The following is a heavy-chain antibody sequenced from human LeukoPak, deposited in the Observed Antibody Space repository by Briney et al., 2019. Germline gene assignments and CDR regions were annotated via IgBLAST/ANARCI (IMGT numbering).Heavy chain of an antibody. Sequence: ASVKVSCKASGYTFTSYYMHWVRQAPGQGLEWMGIINPSGGSTSYAQKFQGRVTMTRDTSTSTVYMELSSLRSEDTAVYYCARDRQDIDTSGGDFDYWGQGTLVTVSS. D-gene: IGHD3-22*01. CDR2: INPSGGST. V-gene: IGHV1-46*01. CDR1: GYTFTSYY. CDR3: ARDRQDIDTSGGDFDY. J-gene: IGHJ4*02.